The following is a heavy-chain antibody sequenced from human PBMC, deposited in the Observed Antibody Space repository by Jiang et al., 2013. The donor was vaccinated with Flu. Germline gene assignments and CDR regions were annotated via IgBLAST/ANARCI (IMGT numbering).Heavy chain of an antibody. V-gene: IGHV4-59*01. CDR2: IYYSGST. J-gene: IGHJ6*02. CDR3: ARGGCSSTSCPNYYYGMDV. Sequence: KPSETLSLTCTVSGGSISSYYWSWIRQPPGKGLEWIGYIYYSGSTNYNPSLKSRVTISVDTSKNQFSLKLSSVTAADTAVYYCARGGCSSTSCPNYYYGMDVWGQGTLVTVSS. CDR1: GGSISSYY. D-gene: IGHD2-2*01.